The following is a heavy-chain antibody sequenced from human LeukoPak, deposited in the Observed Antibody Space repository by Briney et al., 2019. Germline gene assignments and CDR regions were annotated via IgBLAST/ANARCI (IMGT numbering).Heavy chain of an antibody. J-gene: IGHJ4*02. D-gene: IGHD1-1*01. Sequence: PGGSLRLSCAASGFTFSSYAMSWVRQAPGKGLEWVSAISGSGGRTYYADSVRGRFTISRDNSKNTLYLQMNSLRAEDTAVYYCAKVYVWNEYYFDYWGQGTLVTVSS. V-gene: IGHV3-23*01. CDR1: GFTFSSYA. CDR3: AKVYVWNEYYFDY. CDR2: ISGSGGRT.